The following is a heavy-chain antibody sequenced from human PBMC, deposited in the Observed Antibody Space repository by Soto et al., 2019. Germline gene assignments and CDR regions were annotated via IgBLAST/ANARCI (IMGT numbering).Heavy chain of an antibody. J-gene: IGHJ4*02. CDR3: ARGSYYDTSGYFFDY. CDR1: GFTFSNYI. CDR2: MSYDVTYK. V-gene: IGHV3-30-3*01. Sequence: QVQPEESGGGVVQPGRSLRLSCAASGFTFSNYIMHWVRQAPGKGLEWVAAMSYDVTYKYYADFVKGRFTISRDNSKNTLDLQMNSLRAEDTAVYFCARGSYYDTSGYFFDYWGQGTLVSVSS. D-gene: IGHD3-22*01.